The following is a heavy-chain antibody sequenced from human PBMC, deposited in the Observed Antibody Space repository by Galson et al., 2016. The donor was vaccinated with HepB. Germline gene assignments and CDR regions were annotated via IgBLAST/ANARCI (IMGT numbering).Heavy chain of an antibody. D-gene: IGHD3-10*01. CDR2: TYYRSKWYN. V-gene: IGHV6-1*01. J-gene: IGHJ5*02. Sequence: CAISGDSVSSNSAAWNWIRQSPSRGLEWLGRTYYRSKWYNDYAVSVKSRITINPDTSKNQFSLQLNTVTPEDTAVYNCARTIWFGNNWFDPWGQGTLVTVSA. CDR3: ARTIWFGNNWFDP. CDR1: GDSVSSNSAA.